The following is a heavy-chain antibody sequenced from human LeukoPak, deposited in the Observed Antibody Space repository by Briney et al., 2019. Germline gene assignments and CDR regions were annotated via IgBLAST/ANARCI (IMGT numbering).Heavy chain of an antibody. CDR3: AKDLAAVPGNKYFAY. CDR1: GFTFSTYD. J-gene: IGHJ4*02. D-gene: IGHD6-19*01. Sequence: GGSLRLSCAASGFTFSTYDMTWVRQAPGKGLEWVSSISGSGGSTYYADSVKGRFTTSRDNSNNTLYLQMTGLRAEDTAVYYCAKDLAAVPGNKYFAYWGQGTLVTVSS. CDR2: ISGSGGST. V-gene: IGHV3-23*01.